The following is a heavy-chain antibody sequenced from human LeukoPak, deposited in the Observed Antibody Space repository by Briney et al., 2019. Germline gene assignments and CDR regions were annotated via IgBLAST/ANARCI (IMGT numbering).Heavy chain of an antibody. CDR1: GFIFSDYA. V-gene: IGHV3-30-3*01. J-gene: IGHJ5*02. D-gene: IGHD1-26*01. CDR2: ISYDGANK. Sequence: PGGSLRLSCAASGFIFSDYAMYWVRQAPGKGLEWVAVISYDGANKSQADSVKGRFTISRDNSMNTLYLQMNSLRTEDTAVYYCGGASSWGQGTLVTVSS. CDR3: GGASS.